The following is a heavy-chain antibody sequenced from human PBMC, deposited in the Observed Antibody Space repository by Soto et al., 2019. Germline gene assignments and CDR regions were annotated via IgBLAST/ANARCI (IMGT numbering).Heavy chain of an antibody. V-gene: IGHV1-18*01. CDR3: SGDGIQCSYPFPFDY. Sequence: QVQLVQSGAEVKKPGASVKVSCKASGYTFTSYGISWVRLAPGQGLEWMGWISAYNGNTNYAQKLQGRVTMTTDTSTSTVYMELRSLRSDDTGVYYCSGDGIQCSYPFPFDYWGQGTLVTVSS. J-gene: IGHJ4*02. D-gene: IGHD1-26*01. CDR2: ISAYNGNT. CDR1: GYTFTSYG.